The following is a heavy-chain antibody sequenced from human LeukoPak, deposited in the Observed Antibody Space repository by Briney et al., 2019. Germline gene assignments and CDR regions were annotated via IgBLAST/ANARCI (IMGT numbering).Heavy chain of an antibody. CDR1: GFSFSSYA. Sequence: GGSLRLSCAASGFSFSSYAMGWVRQAPGQGLEWVSVISDSGSLTYYADSVKGRFTISRDNSKNTLFLQMNSLRAEDTAVYYCAKDARRTNGWYFFDYWGQGTRVTVSS. CDR2: ISDSGSLT. J-gene: IGHJ4*02. V-gene: IGHV3-23*01. D-gene: IGHD6-19*01. CDR3: AKDARRTNGWYFFDY.